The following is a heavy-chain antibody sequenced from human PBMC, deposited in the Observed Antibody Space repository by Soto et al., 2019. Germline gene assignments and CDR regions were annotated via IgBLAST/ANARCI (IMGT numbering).Heavy chain of an antibody. D-gene: IGHD3-16*01. J-gene: IGHJ4*02. V-gene: IGHV3-9*01. Sequence: TGGSLRLSCAASGFTFDDYAMHWVRQAPGKGLEWVSGISWNSGSIGYADSVKGRFTISRDNAKNSLYLQMNSLRAEDTALYYCAKALSGTFGGTGLDYWGQGTLVTVSS. CDR1: GFTFDDYA. CDR3: AKALSGTFGGTGLDY. CDR2: ISWNSGSI.